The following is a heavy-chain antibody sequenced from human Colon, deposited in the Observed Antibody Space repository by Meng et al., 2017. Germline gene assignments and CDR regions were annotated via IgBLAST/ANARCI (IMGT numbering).Heavy chain of an antibody. CDR1: GASITKKNYY. D-gene: IGHD1-26*01. V-gene: IGHV4-39*07. CDR2: IYYTEAT. CDR3: VSRIGGSSETDF. Sequence: QLKESGPGMVNPSETLSLSCTVSGASITKKNYYWVWIRQPPGKGLEWIGNIYYTEATYYNPSLKGRVTISLDTSKNQFSLNLNAVTAADTAVYYCVSRIGGSSETDFWGQGTLVTVSS. J-gene: IGHJ1*01.